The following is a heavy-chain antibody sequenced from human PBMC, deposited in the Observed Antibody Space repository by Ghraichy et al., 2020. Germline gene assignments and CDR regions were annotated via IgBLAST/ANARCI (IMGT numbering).Heavy chain of an antibody. Sequence: SLNISCAASGFTFDDYAMHWVRQAPGKGLEWVSGISWNSGSIGYADSVKGRFTISRDNAKNSLYLQMNSLRAEDTALYYCAKDLSSEMATIGDAFDIWGQGTMVTVSS. J-gene: IGHJ3*02. CDR2: ISWNSGSI. CDR1: GFTFDDYA. D-gene: IGHD5-24*01. CDR3: AKDLSSEMATIGDAFDI. V-gene: IGHV3-9*01.